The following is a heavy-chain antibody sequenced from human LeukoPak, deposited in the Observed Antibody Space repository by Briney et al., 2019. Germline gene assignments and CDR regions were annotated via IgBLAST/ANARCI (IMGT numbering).Heavy chain of an antibody. CDR3: AKGIPWACLPYCAFDI. J-gene: IGHJ3*02. CDR2: LSASGRGT. V-gene: IGHV3-23*01. CDR1: GFTFSSYA. D-gene: IGHD1-26*01. Sequence: GGSLRLSCAAAGFTFSSYAMVWVRQAPGKGLQWVSALSASGRGTYYADFVKGRFTVSRDNSQNTLYLQMTSLRAEDTALYFCAKGIPWACLPYCAFDIWGQGTMVTVSS.